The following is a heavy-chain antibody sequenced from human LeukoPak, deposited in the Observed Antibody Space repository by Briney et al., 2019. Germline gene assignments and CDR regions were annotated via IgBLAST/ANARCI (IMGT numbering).Heavy chain of an antibody. J-gene: IGHJ5*02. V-gene: IGHV1-8*01. CDR2: MNPNSGNT. CDR1: GYTFTSYD. CDR3: ARGPYYYGSGVFDP. Sequence: ASVKVSCKASGYTFTSYDINWVRQAAGQGLEWMGWMNPNSGNTGYAQKFQGRVTMTRNTSISTAYMELSSLRSEDTAVYYCARGPYYYGSGVFDPWGQGTLVTVSS. D-gene: IGHD3-10*01.